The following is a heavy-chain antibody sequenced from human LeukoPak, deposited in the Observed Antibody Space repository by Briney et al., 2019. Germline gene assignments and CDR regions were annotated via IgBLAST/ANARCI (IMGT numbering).Heavy chain of an antibody. Sequence: GGSLRLSCAASGFTFSSYSINWVRQAPGKGLEWVSSISSSNKYIYYGDSVKGRFTISRDNAKNLVYLQMNSLRAEDTAVYYCARDDSSSWYANGYWGQGTLVTVSS. CDR3: ARDDSSSWYANGY. CDR2: ISSSNKYI. J-gene: IGHJ4*02. V-gene: IGHV3-21*01. D-gene: IGHD6-13*01. CDR1: GFTFSSYS.